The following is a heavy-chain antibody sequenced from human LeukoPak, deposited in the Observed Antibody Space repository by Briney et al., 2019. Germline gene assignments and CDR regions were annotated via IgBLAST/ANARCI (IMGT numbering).Heavy chain of an antibody. D-gene: IGHD3-22*01. CDR3: ARDEKITMTFKYYYYGMDV. CDR1: GFTFSSYE. V-gene: IGHV3-48*03. CDR2: ISSSGSTI. J-gene: IGHJ6*02. Sequence: GGSLRLSCAASGFTFSSYEVNWVRQAPGKGLEWVSYISSSGSTIYYADSVKGRFTISRDNAKNSLYLQMNSLRAEDTAVYYCARDEKITMTFKYYYYGMDVWGQGTTVTVSS.